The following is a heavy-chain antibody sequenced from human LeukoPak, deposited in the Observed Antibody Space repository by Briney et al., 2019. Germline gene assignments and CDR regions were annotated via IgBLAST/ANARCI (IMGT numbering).Heavy chain of an antibody. Sequence: GASLRLSCEASGFTFSIYDMYWARQAPGKGRECVASIRRNSGDYTLYAASVKGRFTISRDNSRSTLYLQMNSLRAEDTAVYYCAKAYDILTGPFRAFDIWGQGTMVTVSS. CDR3: AKAYDILTGPFRAFDI. CDR1: GFTFSIYD. D-gene: IGHD3-9*01. V-gene: IGHV3-23*01. J-gene: IGHJ3*02. CDR2: IRRNSGDYT.